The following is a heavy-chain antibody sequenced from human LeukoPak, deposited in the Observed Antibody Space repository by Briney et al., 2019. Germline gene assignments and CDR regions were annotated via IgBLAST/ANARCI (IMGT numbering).Heavy chain of an antibody. Sequence: GGSLRLSCAASGFTFSSYGMSWIRQAPGKGLEWVSYISSSGSTIYYADSVKGRFTISRDNAKNSLYLQMNSLRAEDTAVYYCAKENRERDFDYWGQGTLVTVSS. CDR3: AKENRERDFDY. D-gene: IGHD5-24*01. J-gene: IGHJ4*02. CDR1: GFTFSSYG. CDR2: ISSSGSTI. V-gene: IGHV3-48*04.